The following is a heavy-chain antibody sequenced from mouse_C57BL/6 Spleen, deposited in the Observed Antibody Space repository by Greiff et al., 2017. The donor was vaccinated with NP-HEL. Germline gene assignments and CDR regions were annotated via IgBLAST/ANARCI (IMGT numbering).Heavy chain of an antibody. D-gene: IGHD4-1*01. CDR2: IWRGGST. CDR1: GFSLTSYG. V-gene: IGHV2-5*01. Sequence: VQLQESGPGLVQPSQSLSITCTVSGFSLTSYGVHWVRQSPGKGLEWLGVIWRGGSTDYNAAFMSRLSITKDNSKSQVFFKMNSLQADDTAIYYCAKKRANWDYAMDYWGQGTSVTVSS. J-gene: IGHJ4*01. CDR3: AKKRANWDYAMDY.